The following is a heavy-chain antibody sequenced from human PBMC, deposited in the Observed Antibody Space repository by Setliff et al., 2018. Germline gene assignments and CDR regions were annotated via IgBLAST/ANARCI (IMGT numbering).Heavy chain of an antibody. CDR2: IIPIFGTA. CDR1: GYTFSTYG. CDR3: ARDTFGRGLNYYYYYMDV. V-gene: IGHV1-69*06. D-gene: IGHD3-3*01. Sequence: SVKVSCKDSGYTFSTYGISWVRQAPGQGLEWMGRIIPIFGTANYAQKFQGRVTITADKSTSTAYMELSSLRSEDTAVYYCARDTFGRGLNYYYYYMDVWGKGTTVTVSS. J-gene: IGHJ6*03.